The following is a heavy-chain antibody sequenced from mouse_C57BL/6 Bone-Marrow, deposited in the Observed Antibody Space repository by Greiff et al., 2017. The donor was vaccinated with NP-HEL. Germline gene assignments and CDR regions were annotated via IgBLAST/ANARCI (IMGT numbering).Heavy chain of an antibody. CDR1: GFSLTSYG. V-gene: IGHV2-3*01. Sequence: VMLVESGPGLVAPSQCLSITCTVSGFSLTSYGVSWVRQPPGKGLEWLGVIWGDGSTNYHSALLSSLSISKDNSKSQVFLKLNSLQTDDTATYYCAKRGSSYCFDYWGQGTTLTVSS. D-gene: IGHD3-1*01. CDR3: AKRGSSYCFDY. J-gene: IGHJ2*01. CDR2: IWGDGST.